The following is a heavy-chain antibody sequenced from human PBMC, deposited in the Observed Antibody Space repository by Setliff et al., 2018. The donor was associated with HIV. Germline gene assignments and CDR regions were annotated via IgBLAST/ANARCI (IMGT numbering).Heavy chain of an antibody. Sequence: SETLSLTCTVSGGSISSYCWNWIRQSPGRGLEWIGFIFSSGSTKYNPSLQSRVTMSIDTSKNQFSLKLTSVTAADTAVYYCARRIDNSGSFPDKNWFDTLGQGSQVTVSS. CDR2: IFSSGST. CDR1: GGSISSYC. J-gene: IGHJ5*02. CDR3: ARRIDNSGSFPDKNWFDT. V-gene: IGHV4-4*09. D-gene: IGHD3-10*01.